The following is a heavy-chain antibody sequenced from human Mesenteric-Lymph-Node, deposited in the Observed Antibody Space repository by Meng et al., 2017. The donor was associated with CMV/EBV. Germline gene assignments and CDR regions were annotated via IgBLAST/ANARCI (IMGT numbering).Heavy chain of an antibody. CDR3: AKHVEGGGSCYLYRICYYGMDV. J-gene: IGHJ6*02. Sequence: GGSLRLSCAASGFIFSTYTMTWVRRAPGKGLEWVSSITSGSTYIYYADSVKGRFTISRDNAKNSLYLQMNNLRAEDTAVYYCAKHVEGGGSCYLYRICYYGMDVWGQGTTVTVSS. CDR2: ITSGSTYI. D-gene: IGHD2-15*01. V-gene: IGHV3-21*01. CDR1: GFIFSTYT.